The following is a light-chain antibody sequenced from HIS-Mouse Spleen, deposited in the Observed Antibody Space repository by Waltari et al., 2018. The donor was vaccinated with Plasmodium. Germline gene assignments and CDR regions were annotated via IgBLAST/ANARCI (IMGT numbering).Light chain of an antibody. CDR1: QGISSY. J-gene: IGKJ1*01. V-gene: IGKV1D-8*02. CDR3: QQYYSFPRT. CDR2: AAS. Sequence: AIWRHPSLSLPSASTGDGVTPRCRMSQGISSYLAWYQQKPGKAPELLIYAASNLQSGVPSRFSGSGSGTDFTLTISCLQSEDVATYYCQQYYSFPRTFGQGTKVEIK.